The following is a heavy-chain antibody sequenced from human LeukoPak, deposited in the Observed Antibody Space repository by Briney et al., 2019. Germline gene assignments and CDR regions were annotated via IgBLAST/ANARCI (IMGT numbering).Heavy chain of an antibody. CDR2: IWYDGSNK. J-gene: IGHJ6*02. V-gene: IGHV3-33*01. CDR3: ARYLDAAAYYYYGMDV. D-gene: IGHD6-13*01. CDR1: GFTFSSYG. Sequence: HAGGSLRLSCAASGFTFSSYGMHWVRQAPGKGLEWVALIWYDGSNKYYAASVKGRFTISRDNSKNTLYLQMNSLRAEDTAVYYCARYLDAAAYYYYGMDVWGQGTTVTVSS.